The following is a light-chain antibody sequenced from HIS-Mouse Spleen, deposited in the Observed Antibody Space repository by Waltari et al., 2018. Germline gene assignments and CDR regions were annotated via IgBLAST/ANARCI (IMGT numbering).Light chain of an antibody. CDR2: DVS. J-gene: IGLJ1*01. CDR1: SSDVGGFKY. V-gene: IGLV2-11*01. CDR3: CSYAGSYTGV. Sequence: QSALTQPRSVSGSRGPSVTTSCTGTSSDVGGFKYVPWYQQHTGKAPKLMIYDVSKRPSGVPDRFSGSKSGNTASLTISGLQADDEADYYCCSYAGSYTGVFGTGTKVTVL.